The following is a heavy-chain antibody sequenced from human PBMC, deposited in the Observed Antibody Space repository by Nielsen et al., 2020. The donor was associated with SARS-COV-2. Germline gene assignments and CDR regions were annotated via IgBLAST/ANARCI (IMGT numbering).Heavy chain of an antibody. CDR1: GGSFSGYY. D-gene: IGHD5-12*01. CDR3: ARLRYSYYYGMDV. Sequence: SETLSLTCAVYGGSFSGYYWSWIRQPPGKGLEWIGEINHSGSTNYNPSLKSRVTISVDTSKNQFSLKLSSVTAADTAVYYCARLRYSYYYGMDVWGQGTTVTVSS. CDR2: INHSGST. J-gene: IGHJ6*02. V-gene: IGHV4-34*01.